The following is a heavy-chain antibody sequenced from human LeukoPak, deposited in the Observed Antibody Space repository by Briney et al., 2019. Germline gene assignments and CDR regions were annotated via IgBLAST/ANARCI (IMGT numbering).Heavy chain of an antibody. Sequence: GGSLRLSCAASGFTFSTYEMNWVRQAPGKGLEWVSYISSRSGSTIYYAASVKGRFTISRDNAKNSLYLQMNSLRAEDTAVYYCARGGEATGDYWGQGTLVTVSS. V-gene: IGHV3-48*03. CDR1: GFTFSTYE. D-gene: IGHD1-26*01. CDR2: ISSRSGSTI. CDR3: ARGGEATGDY. J-gene: IGHJ4*02.